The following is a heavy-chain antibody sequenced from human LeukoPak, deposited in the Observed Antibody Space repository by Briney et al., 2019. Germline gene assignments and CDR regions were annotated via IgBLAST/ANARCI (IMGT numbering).Heavy chain of an antibody. D-gene: IGHD3-10*01. J-gene: IGHJ5*02. CDR3: ARRRLWFGELRFDP. Sequence: TASETLSLTCAVYGGSFSGYYWSWIRQPPGKGLEWIGEINHSGSTNYNPSLKSRVTISVDTSKNQFSLKLSSVTAADTAVYYCARRRLWFGELRFDPWGQGTLVTVSS. CDR2: INHSGST. CDR1: GGSFSGYY. V-gene: IGHV4-34*01.